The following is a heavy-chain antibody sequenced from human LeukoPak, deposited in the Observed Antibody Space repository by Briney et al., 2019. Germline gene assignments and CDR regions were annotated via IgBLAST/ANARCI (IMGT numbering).Heavy chain of an antibody. CDR3: ARLVTLSRIME. D-gene: IGHD2-21*02. CDR2: VYYRGNT. V-gene: IGHV4-39*01. Sequence: PSETLSLTCSVSGYSIRRGSYYWGWIRRTPGKGLEWIGTVYYRGNTYYNPSLKSPVTMSIHTSKNEFYLRLTTVTAADTAVYYCARLVTLSRIMEWGQGALVVVSS. CDR1: GYSIRRGSYY. J-gene: IGHJ4*02.